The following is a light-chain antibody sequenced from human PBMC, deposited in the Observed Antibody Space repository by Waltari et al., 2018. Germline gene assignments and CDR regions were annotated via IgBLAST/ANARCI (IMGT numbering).Light chain of an antibody. J-gene: IGKJ4*01. CDR3: LQATQFPLT. Sequence: DIVMTQPTLPSPVTLGQLAPIPCRSSQRLVHSDGNTYFSWYQQRPGQPPRLLIYKTSNRFCGVPDRFSGSGAGTEFTLKISRVEAEDVGVYFCLQATQFPLTFGGGTKLEIK. CDR2: KTS. V-gene: IGKV2-24*01. CDR1: QRLVHSDGNTY.